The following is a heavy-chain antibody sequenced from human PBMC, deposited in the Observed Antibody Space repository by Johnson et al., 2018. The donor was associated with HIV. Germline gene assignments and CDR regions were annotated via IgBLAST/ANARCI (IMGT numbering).Heavy chain of an antibody. V-gene: IGHV3-30*18. CDR1: GFTVSSNY. D-gene: IGHD5-12*01. CDR3: AKDISQWLIRAFDI. CDR2: ISYDGSNK. J-gene: IGHJ3*02. Sequence: VQLVESGGGLVQPGGSLRLSCAASGFTVSSNYMSWVRQAPGKGLEWVAVISYDGSNKYYADSVKGRFTISRDNSKNTLYLQMNSLRAEDTAVYYCAKDISQWLIRAFDIWGQGTMVTVSS.